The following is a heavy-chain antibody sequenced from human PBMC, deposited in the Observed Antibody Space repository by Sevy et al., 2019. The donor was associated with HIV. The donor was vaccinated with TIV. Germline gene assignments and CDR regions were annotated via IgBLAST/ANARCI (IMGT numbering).Heavy chain of an antibody. D-gene: IGHD3-22*01. J-gene: IGHJ4*02. V-gene: IGHV1-2*02. CDR1: GYTFTGYY. Sequence: ASVKVSCKASGYTFTGYYMHWVRQAPGQGLEWMGWINPNSGGTNYAQKFQGRVTMTRDTSISTAYMELSRLRSDDTAVYYCASSHRVDSSGYPIDYWGQGILVTVSS. CDR2: INPNSGGT. CDR3: ASSHRVDSSGYPIDY.